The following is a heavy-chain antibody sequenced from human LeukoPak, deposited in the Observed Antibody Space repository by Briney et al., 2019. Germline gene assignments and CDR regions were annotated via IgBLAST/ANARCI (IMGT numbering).Heavy chain of an antibody. V-gene: IGHV3-53*01. J-gene: IGHJ4*02. CDR2: FYSGGNT. CDR1: GFTVSSNY. D-gene: IGHD6-19*01. CDR3: ARVSQWLAHYFDY. Sequence: GGSLRLSCAASGFTVSSNYMSWVRQTPGKGLEWVSVFYSGGNTYYADSVKGRFTISRDNSKNTLYLQMNSLRAEDTAVYYCARVSQWLAHYFDYWGQGTLVTVSS.